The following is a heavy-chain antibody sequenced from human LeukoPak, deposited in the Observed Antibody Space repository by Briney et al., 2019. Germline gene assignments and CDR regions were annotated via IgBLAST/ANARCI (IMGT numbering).Heavy chain of an antibody. CDR2: ISYDGSNK. D-gene: IGHD2-15*01. CDR1: GFTFSSYA. Sequence: PGRSLRLPCAASGFTFSSYAMHWVRQAPGKGLEWVAVISYDGSNKYYADSVKGRFTISRDNSKNTLYLQMNSLRAEDTAVYYCASSVGGHCSGGSCYSPAYWYFDLWGRGTLVTVSS. CDR3: ASSVGGHCSGGSCYSPAYWYFDL. V-gene: IGHV3-30*04. J-gene: IGHJ2*01.